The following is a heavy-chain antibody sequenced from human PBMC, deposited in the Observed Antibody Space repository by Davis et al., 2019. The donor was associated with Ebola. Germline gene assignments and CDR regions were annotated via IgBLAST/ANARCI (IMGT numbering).Heavy chain of an antibody. Sequence: GESLKISCAASGFTFSSYAMSWVRQAPGKGLEWVSAISGSGGSTYYADSVKGRFTISRDNSKNTLYLQMNSLRAEDTAVYYCAKLARPYYDFWSGYYPLDYWGQGTLVTVSS. J-gene: IGHJ4*02. CDR2: ISGSGGST. V-gene: IGHV3-23*01. CDR3: AKLARPYYDFWSGYYPLDY. D-gene: IGHD3-3*01. CDR1: GFTFSSYA.